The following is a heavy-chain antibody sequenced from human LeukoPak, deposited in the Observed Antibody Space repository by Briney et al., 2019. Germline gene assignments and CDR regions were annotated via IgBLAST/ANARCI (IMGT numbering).Heavy chain of an antibody. D-gene: IGHD2-2*03. Sequence: ASVTVSCKASGYTFTSYGISWVRQAPGQGLEWMGWISAYNGNTNYAQKLQGRVTMTTDTSTSTAYMELRSLRSDDTAVYYCARDVDIVVVPAAMWADYYYYGMDVWGQGTTVTVSS. CDR1: GYTFTSYG. V-gene: IGHV1-18*01. J-gene: IGHJ6*02. CDR3: ARDVDIVVVPAAMWADYYYYGMDV. CDR2: ISAYNGNT.